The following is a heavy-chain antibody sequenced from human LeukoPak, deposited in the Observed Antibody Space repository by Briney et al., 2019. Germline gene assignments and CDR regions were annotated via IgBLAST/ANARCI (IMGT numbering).Heavy chain of an antibody. CDR2: IYSGGST. CDR1: GFTFNNYA. J-gene: IGHJ6*03. CDR3: ARLIGEPTVTTGLYYYMDV. V-gene: IGHV3-66*04. D-gene: IGHD4-17*01. Sequence: GGSLRLSCAASGFTFNNYAMSWVRQAPGKGLEWVSVIYSGGSTYYADSVKGRFTISRDNSKNTLYLQMNSLRAEDTAVYYCARLIGEPTVTTGLYYYMDVWGKGTTVTISS.